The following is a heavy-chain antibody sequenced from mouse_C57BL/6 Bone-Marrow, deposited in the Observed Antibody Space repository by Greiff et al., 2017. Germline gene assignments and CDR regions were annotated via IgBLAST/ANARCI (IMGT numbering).Heavy chain of an antibody. CDR1: GYSITSGYY. CDR3: AINYYGSRGKYYYAMDY. V-gene: IGHV3-6*01. D-gene: IGHD1-1*01. Sequence: VQLKESGPGLVKPSQSLSLTCSVTGYSITSGYYWNWIRQFPGNKLEWMGYISYDGSNYSNPSLKNRISIPRDPYKNQFFLKLTSVTTEDTATYYCAINYYGSRGKYYYAMDYGGQGASVTVSS. CDR2: ISYDGSN. J-gene: IGHJ4*01.